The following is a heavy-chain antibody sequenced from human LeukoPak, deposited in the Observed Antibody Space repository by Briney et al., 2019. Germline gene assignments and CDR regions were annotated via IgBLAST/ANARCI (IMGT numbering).Heavy chain of an antibody. CDR3: ARGTGYCSSTSCYTRPPFDP. Sequence: GASVKVSCKASGYTFTSYYMHWVRQAPGQGLEWMGIINPSGGSTSYAQKFQGRVTMTRDTSTSTVYMELSSLRSEDTAVYYCARGTGYCSSTSCYTRPPFDPWGQGTLVTVSS. J-gene: IGHJ5*02. V-gene: IGHV1-46*01. D-gene: IGHD2-2*02. CDR2: INPSGGST. CDR1: GYTFTSYY.